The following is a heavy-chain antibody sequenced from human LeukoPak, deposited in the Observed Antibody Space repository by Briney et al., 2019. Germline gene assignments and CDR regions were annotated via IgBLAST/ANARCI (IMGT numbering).Heavy chain of an antibody. Sequence: GGSLRLSCAASGFTFSSYAMSWVRQAPGKGLEWVSGISGSGDNTYYADSVKGRFTISRDNSKNTLYVQVNSLGTEDTAAYYCAKGKMTTVFFDYWGQGTLVTVSS. V-gene: IGHV3-23*01. J-gene: IGHJ4*02. CDR1: GFTFSSYA. D-gene: IGHD4-17*01. CDR2: ISGSGDNT. CDR3: AKGKMTTVFFDY.